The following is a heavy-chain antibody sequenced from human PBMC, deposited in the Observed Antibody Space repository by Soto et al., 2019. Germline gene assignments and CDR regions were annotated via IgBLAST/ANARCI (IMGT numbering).Heavy chain of an antibody. D-gene: IGHD3-22*01. CDR1: GYTFTSYG. V-gene: IGHV1-18*04. CDR3: ARLEDSSGYGDFGY. Sequence: ASVKVSCKASGYTFTSYGISWVRQAPGQGLEWMGWISAYNGNTNYAQKLQGRVTMTTDTSTSTAYMELRSLRSDDTAVYYCARLEDSSGYGDFGYWGQGTLVTAPQ. J-gene: IGHJ4*02. CDR2: ISAYNGNT.